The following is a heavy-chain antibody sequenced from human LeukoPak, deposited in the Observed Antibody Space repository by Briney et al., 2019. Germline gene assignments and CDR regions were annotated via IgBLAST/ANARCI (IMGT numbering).Heavy chain of an antibody. CDR2: IYYSGST. Sequence: PSETLSLTCTVSGGSISSSSYYWGWIRQPPGKGLEWIGSIYYSGSTYYNPSLKSRVTISVDTSKNQFSLKLSSVTAADTAVYYCAKPLRGSSWYWYFDLWGRGTLVTVSS. D-gene: IGHD6-13*01. CDR1: GGSISSSSYY. CDR3: AKPLRGSSWYWYFDL. J-gene: IGHJ2*01. V-gene: IGHV4-39*01.